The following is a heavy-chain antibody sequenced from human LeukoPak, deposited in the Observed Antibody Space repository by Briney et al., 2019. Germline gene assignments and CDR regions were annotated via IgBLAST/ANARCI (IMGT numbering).Heavy chain of an antibody. CDR3: AKSNLESDDYYYYRDV. CDR1: GFTFADYA. CDR2: ISWDGDTT. J-gene: IGHJ6*03. D-gene: IGHD3-3*01. V-gene: IGHV3-43D*04. Sequence: PGGSLRLSCAASGFTFADYAIHCVRQAPGKCLEWVSLISWDGDTTYYADTVKGRFPSSRAKSKNSLNLQMNSLRTEDSALYYCAKSNLESDDYYYYRDVWGKGTTVSVSS.